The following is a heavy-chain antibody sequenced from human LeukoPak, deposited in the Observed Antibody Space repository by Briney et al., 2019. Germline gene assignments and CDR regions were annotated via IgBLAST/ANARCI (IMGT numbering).Heavy chain of an antibody. Sequence: GGSLRLSCAASGFTFSTYGMHWVRQAPGKGLEWVAVIWYDGNNKYYADSVKGRFTISRDNSKNTLYLRMNSLRAEDTAVYYCARDLRDYYGMDVWGQGTTVTVSS. CDR1: GFTFSTYG. D-gene: IGHD3-16*01. CDR3: ARDLRDYYGMDV. J-gene: IGHJ6*02. CDR2: IWYDGNNK. V-gene: IGHV3-33*01.